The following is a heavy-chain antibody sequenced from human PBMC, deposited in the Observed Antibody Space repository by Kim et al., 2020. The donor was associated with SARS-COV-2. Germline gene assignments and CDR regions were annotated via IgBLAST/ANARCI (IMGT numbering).Heavy chain of an antibody. J-gene: IGHJ4*01. Sequence: GGSLRLSCAASGFTFSSYGMHWVRQAPGKGLEWVAVISYDGSNKYYADSVKGRFTISRDNSKNTLYLQMNSLRAEDTAVYYCAKDRLLWPPLYYFDYWG. CDR2: ISYDGSNK. CDR3: AKDRLLWPPLYYFDY. V-gene: IGHV3-30*18. CDR1: GFTFSSYG. D-gene: IGHD3-10*01.